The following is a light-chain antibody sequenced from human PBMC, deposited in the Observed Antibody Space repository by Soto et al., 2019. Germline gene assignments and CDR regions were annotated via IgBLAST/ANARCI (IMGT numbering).Light chain of an antibody. V-gene: IGLV2-11*01. CDR3: VLYMGGGIYV. CDR2: DVS. Sequence: QSVLTQPRSVSGSPGQSVTISCTGTSSDVGGYNYVSWYQEQPGKAPKLMIYDVSKRPSGVPDRFSGSILGNKAALTITGAQAGDESEYYCVLYMGGGIYVFGTGTKVTVL. J-gene: IGLJ1*01. CDR1: SSDVGGYNY.